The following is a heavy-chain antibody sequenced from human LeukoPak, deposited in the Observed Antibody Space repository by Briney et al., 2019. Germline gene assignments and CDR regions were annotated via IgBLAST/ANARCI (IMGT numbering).Heavy chain of an antibody. D-gene: IGHD1-26*01. Sequence: GASVKVSCKVSGYSLTEISKYWVRQAPGKGLELMGGFDLEDGGAETFYGQKVKGRLTMTEDTSTDTVYMELSSLTPDDTAVYYCAVGDPYQLLDEWGQGTLVTVSS. CDR1: GYSLTEIS. J-gene: IGHJ4*02. CDR3: AVGDPYQLLDE. V-gene: IGHV1-24*01. CDR2: FDLEDGGAET.